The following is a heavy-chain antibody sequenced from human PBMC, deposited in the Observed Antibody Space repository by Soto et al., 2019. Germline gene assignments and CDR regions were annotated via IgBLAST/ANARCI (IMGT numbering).Heavy chain of an antibody. Sequence: ASVKVSCKASGHTFSTYYINWVRQAPGQGLEWLGWMNPNNGNTSYAQKFQGRVTMTRNTSISTAYLELSGLKYEDTAVYYCATIQERSGTIYFDYWGQGTLVTVSS. CDR1: GHTFSTYY. D-gene: IGHD1-1*01. J-gene: IGHJ4*02. V-gene: IGHV1-8*01. CDR2: MNPNNGNT. CDR3: ATIQERSGTIYFDY.